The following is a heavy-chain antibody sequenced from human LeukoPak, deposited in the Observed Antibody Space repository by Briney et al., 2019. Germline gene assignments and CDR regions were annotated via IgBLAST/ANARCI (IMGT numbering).Heavy chain of an antibody. CDR2: ISGSGGST. CDR1: GFTFSSYA. J-gene: IGHJ4*02. CDR3: ARSTWFGEPNFDY. V-gene: IGHV3-23*01. D-gene: IGHD3-10*01. Sequence: AGGSLRLSCAASGFTFSSYAMSWVRQAPGKGLEWVSAISGSGGSTYYADSVKGRFTISRDNSKNTLYLQMNSLRAEDTAVYYCARSTWFGEPNFDYWGQGTLVTVSS.